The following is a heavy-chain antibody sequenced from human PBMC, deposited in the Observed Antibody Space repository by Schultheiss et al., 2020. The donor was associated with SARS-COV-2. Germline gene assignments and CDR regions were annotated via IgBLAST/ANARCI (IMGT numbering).Heavy chain of an antibody. CDR2: INHSGST. D-gene: IGHD2-21*01. CDR3: ARLFAGSLALEY. Sequence: SETLSLTCAVSGDSISSSNWWSWVRQPPGKGLEWIGEINHSGSTNYNPSLKSRVTISVDTSKNQFSLKVTSVTAADTAVYFCARLFAGSLALEYWGQGTLVTVSS. J-gene: IGHJ4*02. V-gene: IGHV4-4*02. CDR1: GDSISSSNW.